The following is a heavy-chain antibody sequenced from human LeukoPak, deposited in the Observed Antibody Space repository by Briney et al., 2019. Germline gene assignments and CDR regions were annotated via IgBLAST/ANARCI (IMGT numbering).Heavy chain of an antibody. CDR1: GFTFSSYS. CDR2: ISSSSSTI. Sequence: GGSLRLSCAASGFTFSSYSMNWVRQAPGKGLEWVSYISSSSSTIYYADSVKGRFTISRDNAKNSLYLQMNNLRAEDTAVYYCARGRLLWFGELNAGLDYWGQGTLVTVSS. CDR3: ARGRLLWFGELNAGLDY. J-gene: IGHJ4*02. D-gene: IGHD3-10*01. V-gene: IGHV3-48*01.